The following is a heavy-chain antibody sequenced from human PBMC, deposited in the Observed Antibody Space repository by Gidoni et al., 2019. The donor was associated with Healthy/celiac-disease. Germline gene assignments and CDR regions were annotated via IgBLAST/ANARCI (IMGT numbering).Heavy chain of an antibody. CDR1: GYSLTSYW. D-gene: IGHD1-26*01. CDR3: ARQTVGATTNWYFDL. Sequence: ELQLVQSGAEVKKPGESLRSSCKGSGYSLTSYWISWVRQMPGKGLEWMGRIDPSDSYTNYSPSFHGHVTISADKSISTAYLQWSSLKASDTAMYYCARQTVGATTNWYFDLWGRGTLVTVSS. V-gene: IGHV5-10-1*03. J-gene: IGHJ2*01. CDR2: IDPSDSYT.